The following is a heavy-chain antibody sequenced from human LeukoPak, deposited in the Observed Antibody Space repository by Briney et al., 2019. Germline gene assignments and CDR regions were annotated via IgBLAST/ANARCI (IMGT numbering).Heavy chain of an antibody. CDR2: ISSSGSTI. V-gene: IGHV3-48*03. CDR1: GFTFSSYE. D-gene: IGHD1-26*01. Sequence: PGGSLRLSCVASGFTFSSYEMNWVRQAPGKGLEWVSYISSSGSTIYYADSVKGRFTISRDNAKNSLYLQMNSLRAEDTAVYYCARGGGSYGSIDAFDIWGQGTMVTVSS. J-gene: IGHJ3*02. CDR3: ARGGGSYGSIDAFDI.